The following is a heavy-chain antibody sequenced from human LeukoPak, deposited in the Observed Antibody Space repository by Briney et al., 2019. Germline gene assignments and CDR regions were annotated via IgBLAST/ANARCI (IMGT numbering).Heavy chain of an antibody. J-gene: IGHJ5*02. CDR3: ARDNSVGDIAWWFDA. D-gene: IGHD3-10*01. CDR1: GYTFIKHW. CDR2: INPTGSAT. Sequence: GASVKVSCKASGYTFIKHWMHWVRQAPGQGLEWVGLINPTGSATLYAQKFQGRVTLTRDMYTNTDYMELRSVKSEDTAVYYCARDNSVGDIAWWFDAWGQGTLVTVSS. V-gene: IGHV1-46*01.